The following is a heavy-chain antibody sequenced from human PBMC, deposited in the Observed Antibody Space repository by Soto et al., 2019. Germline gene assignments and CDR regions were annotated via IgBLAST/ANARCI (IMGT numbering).Heavy chain of an antibody. D-gene: IGHD6-6*01. Sequence: GGSLRLSCAASGFTFSSYAMSWVRQAPGKGLEWVSSISSSSSYIYYADSVKGRFTISRDNAKNSLYLQMNSLRAEDTAVYYCARNLMSSYYYGMDVWGQGTTVTVSS. CDR3: ARNLMSSYYYGMDV. J-gene: IGHJ6*02. V-gene: IGHV3-21*01. CDR2: ISSSSSYI. CDR1: GFTFSSYA.